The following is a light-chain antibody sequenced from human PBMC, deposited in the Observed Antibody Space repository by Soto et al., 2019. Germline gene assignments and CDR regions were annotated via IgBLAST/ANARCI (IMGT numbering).Light chain of an antibody. CDR1: QDISQY. V-gene: IGKV1-33*01. CDR2: DAS. CDR3: QQYDDLVLT. Sequence: DIQMTQSPSSLSASVGDRVTITCQASQDISQYLNWYQQKPGKAPKLLIYDASSLETGVPSRVSGSGSGTDFTFSITSLQPEDIATDYCQQYDDLVLTFGPGTKVDIK. J-gene: IGKJ3*01.